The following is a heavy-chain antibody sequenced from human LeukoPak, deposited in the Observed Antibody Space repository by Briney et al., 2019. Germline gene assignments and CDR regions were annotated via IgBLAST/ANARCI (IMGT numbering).Heavy chain of an antibody. CDR2: ISSSSSII. V-gene: IGHV3-48*01. J-gene: IGHJ6*03. CDR3: ARPQGVVPAANEDHDFWSGYLDYYMDV. Sequence: AGGSLRLSCAASGFTFSSYSMNWVRQAPGKGLEWVSYISSSSSIIYYADSVKGRFTISRDNAKNSLYLQMNSLRAEDTAVYYCARPQGVVPAANEDHDFWSGYLDYYMDVWGKGTTVTVSS. D-gene: IGHD3-3*01. CDR1: GFTFSSYS.